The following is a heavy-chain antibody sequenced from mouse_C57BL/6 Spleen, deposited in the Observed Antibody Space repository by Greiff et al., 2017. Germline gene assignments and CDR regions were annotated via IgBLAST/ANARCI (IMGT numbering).Heavy chain of an antibody. Sequence: QVQLQQSGAELMKPGASVKLSCKATGYTFTGYWIEWVKQRPGHGLEWIGEILPGSGSTNYNEKFKGKATFTADTSSNTAYMQLSSLTTEDSAIYYCAKSLIYYDYLDYFDYWGQGTTLTVSS. J-gene: IGHJ2*01. CDR1: GYTFTGYW. CDR2: ILPGSGST. V-gene: IGHV1-9*01. CDR3: AKSLIYYDYLDYFDY. D-gene: IGHD2-4*01.